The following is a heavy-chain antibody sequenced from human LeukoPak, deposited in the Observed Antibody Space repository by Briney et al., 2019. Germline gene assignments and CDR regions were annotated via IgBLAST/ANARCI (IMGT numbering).Heavy chain of an antibody. CDR2: INHSGST. J-gene: IGHJ4*02. CDR1: GGSFSGYY. Sequence: PSETLSLTCAVYGGSFSGYYWSWIRQPPGKGLEWIGEINHSGSTNYNPSLKSRVTISVDTSKNQFSLKLSSVTAADTAVYYCAREVRSYQKPITIYSWGQGTLVTVSS. D-gene: IGHD1-26*01. CDR3: AREVRSYQKPITIYS. V-gene: IGHV4-34*01.